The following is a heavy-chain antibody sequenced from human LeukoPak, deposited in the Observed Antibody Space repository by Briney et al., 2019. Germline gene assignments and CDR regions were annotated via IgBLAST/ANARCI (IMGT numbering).Heavy chain of an antibody. D-gene: IGHD3-16*01. CDR1: RFTFSSYA. CDR2: ISGSGGST. Sequence: GGSLRLSCAASRFTFSSYAMSWVRQAPGKGLEWVSGISGSGGSTDYADSVKGRFTISRDKSKNTLSLQMNSLGVADTAVYYCAKVGLPEAKYYYYYMDVWGKGTTVTISS. CDR3: AKVGLPEAKYYYYYMDV. J-gene: IGHJ6*03. V-gene: IGHV3-23*01.